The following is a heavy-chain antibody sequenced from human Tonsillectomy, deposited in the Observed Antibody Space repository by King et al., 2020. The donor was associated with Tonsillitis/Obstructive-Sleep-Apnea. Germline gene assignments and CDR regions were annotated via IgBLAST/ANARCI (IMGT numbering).Heavy chain of an antibody. CDR3: ARTPSGSTFDY. Sequence: QLQESGPGLVKPSETLSLTCTVSGGSISSSSYYWGWIRQPPGKGLEWIGSIYFSGSTYYSPSLTSRVTISVDTSKNQFSLKVSSVTAADTAVYYCARTPSGSTFDYWGQGTLVTVSS. CDR2: IYFSGST. D-gene: IGHD5-12*01. V-gene: IGHV4-39*01. CDR1: GGSISSSSYY. J-gene: IGHJ4*02.